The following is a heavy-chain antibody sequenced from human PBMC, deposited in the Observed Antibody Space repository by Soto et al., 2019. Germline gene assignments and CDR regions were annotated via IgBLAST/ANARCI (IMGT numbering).Heavy chain of an antibody. J-gene: IGHJ4*02. D-gene: IGHD2-15*01. CDR3: TRGGAARPDY. CDR1: GFRFTSFG. V-gene: IGHV3-48*04. Sequence: DVVLVNSGGGFVRPGESLRLSCGASGFRFTSFGMNWVRQGPGKGLEWLSYISGLSATTYYADSVRGGFTVSRDNDMNLVFLQLNNLRGDDTAVYYCTRGGAARPDYWGQGSRVVVSS. CDR2: ISGLSATT.